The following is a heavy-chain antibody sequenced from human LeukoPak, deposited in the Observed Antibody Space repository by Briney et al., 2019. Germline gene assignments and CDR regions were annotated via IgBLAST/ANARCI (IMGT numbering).Heavy chain of an antibody. CDR1: GFTFSSYD. V-gene: IGHV3-13*01. Sequence: GGSLRLSCAASGFTFSSYDMHWVRQATGKGLEWVSAIGTAGDTYYPGSVKGRFTISRDNAKNSLYLQMNSLRAEDTAVYYCAGAGFTFSDYFGSFFDYWGQGTLVTVSS. CDR3: AGAGFTFSDYFGSFFDY. J-gene: IGHJ4*02. D-gene: IGHD3-10*01. CDR2: IGTAGDT.